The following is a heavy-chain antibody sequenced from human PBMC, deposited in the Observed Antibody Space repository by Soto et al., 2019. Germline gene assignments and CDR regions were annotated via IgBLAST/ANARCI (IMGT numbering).Heavy chain of an antibody. D-gene: IGHD1-1*01. CDR3: ARERTGTTSMDV. Sequence: QVQLVQSGAEVKKPGASVKVSRKASGYTFTSYDINWVRQATGQGLEWMGWMNPNSGNTGYAQKFRGRVTMTRNTSISTAYIELSSLRSEDTAVYYCARERTGTTSMDVWGQGTTVTVSS. CDR2: MNPNSGNT. J-gene: IGHJ6*02. V-gene: IGHV1-8*01. CDR1: GYTFTSYD.